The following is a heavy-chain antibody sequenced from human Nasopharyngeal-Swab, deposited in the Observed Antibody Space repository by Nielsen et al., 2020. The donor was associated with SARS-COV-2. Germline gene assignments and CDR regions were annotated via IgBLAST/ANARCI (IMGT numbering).Heavy chain of an antibody. D-gene: IGHD2-15*01. Sequence: GGSLRLSCAASGFTFSSFAMSWVRQAPGKGLEWVSAISGSSGSTYYADSVKGRFTISRDNSKNTLYLQMNSLRAEDTAVYYCARRYCSAGSCMPGDCWGQGTLVTVSS. CDR3: ARRYCSAGSCMPGDC. V-gene: IGHV3-23*01. J-gene: IGHJ4*02. CDR1: GFTFSSFA. CDR2: ISGSSGST.